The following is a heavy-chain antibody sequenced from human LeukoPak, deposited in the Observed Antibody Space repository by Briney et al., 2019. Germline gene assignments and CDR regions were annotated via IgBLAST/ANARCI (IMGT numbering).Heavy chain of an antibody. Sequence: PGGSLRLSCAASGFTFSSYAMSWVRQAPGKGLEWVSAISGSGGSTYYADSVKGRFTISRDNSKNTLYLQMNSLRAEDTAVYYRANLDIVVVPAAIGLDYWGQGTLVTVSS. CDR2: ISGSGGST. V-gene: IGHV3-23*01. D-gene: IGHD2-2*02. J-gene: IGHJ4*02. CDR3: ANLDIVVVPAAIGLDY. CDR1: GFTFSSYA.